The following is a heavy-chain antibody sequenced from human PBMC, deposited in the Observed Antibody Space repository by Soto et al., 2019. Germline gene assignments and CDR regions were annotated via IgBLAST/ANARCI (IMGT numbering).Heavy chain of an antibody. CDR1: GFTFSSYS. V-gene: IGHV3-48*01. Sequence: GGSLRLSCAASGFTFSSYSMNWVRQAPGKGLEWVSYISSSSSTIYYADSVKGRFTISRDNAKNSLYLQMNSLRAEDTAVYYCARVDKQLGTTFFDYWGQGILVTVSS. CDR2: ISSSSSTI. CDR3: ARVDKQLGTTFFDY. D-gene: IGHD1-1*01. J-gene: IGHJ4*02.